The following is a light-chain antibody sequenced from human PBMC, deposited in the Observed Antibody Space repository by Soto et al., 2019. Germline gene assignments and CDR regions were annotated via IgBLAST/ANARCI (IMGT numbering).Light chain of an antibody. CDR2: AAS. CDR1: QSISSY. CDR3: QLYGRSLWT. V-gene: IGKV1-39*02. Sequence: DIQMTQSPSSLSASVGDRVTLTCRASQSISSYLNWYQQKPGKAPKLLIYAASSLQSGVPSRFSGSGSGTDFTLTISRLEPEDFAVYHCQLYGRSLWTFGQGTKVDIK. J-gene: IGKJ1*01.